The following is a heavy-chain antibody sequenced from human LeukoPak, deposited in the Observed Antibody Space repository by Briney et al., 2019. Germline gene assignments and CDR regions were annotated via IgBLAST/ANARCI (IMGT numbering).Heavy chain of an antibody. CDR3: AKNFSMMVF. CDR2: IRGYDGYT. J-gene: IGHJ4*02. D-gene: IGHD3-22*01. CDR1: GFVFREDD. V-gene: IGHV3-23*01. Sequence: PGGSLRLSCAASGFVFREDDINWVRRAPGKGLEWVSGIRGYDGYTDYADSVRGRFTISRDNSRDTLFLEMNNLRIEDTAIYYCAKNFSMMVFWGPGTQVTVSS.